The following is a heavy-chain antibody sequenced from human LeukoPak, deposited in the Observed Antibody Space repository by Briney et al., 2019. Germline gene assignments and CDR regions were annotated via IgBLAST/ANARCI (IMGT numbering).Heavy chain of an antibody. J-gene: IGHJ2*01. Sequence: PGGSLRLSCAASGFTFSSYAMSWVRQAPGKGLEWIGRIYTSGSTNYNPSLKSRVTISVDTSKNQFSLKLSSVTAADTAVYYCARGGEPIVVVIAKHWYFDLWGRGTLVTVSS. D-gene: IGHD2-21*01. CDR2: IYTSGST. V-gene: IGHV4-4*08. CDR3: ARGGEPIVVVIAKHWYFDL. CDR1: GFTFSSYA.